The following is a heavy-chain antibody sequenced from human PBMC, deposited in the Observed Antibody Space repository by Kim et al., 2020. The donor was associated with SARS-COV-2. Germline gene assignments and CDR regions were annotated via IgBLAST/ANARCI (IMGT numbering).Heavy chain of an antibody. J-gene: IGHJ4*02. CDR3: ARRYCSGCSCPGLDY. CDR2: INAGNGNT. D-gene: IGHD2-15*01. CDR1: GYTFTSYG. Sequence: ASVKVSCKASGYTFTSYGIHWVRQAPGQRLEWMGWINAGNGNTKYSQKFQGRVTITRDTSASTAYMEMSSLRSEDTAVYYCARRYCSGCSCPGLDYWGQG. V-gene: IGHV1-3*01.